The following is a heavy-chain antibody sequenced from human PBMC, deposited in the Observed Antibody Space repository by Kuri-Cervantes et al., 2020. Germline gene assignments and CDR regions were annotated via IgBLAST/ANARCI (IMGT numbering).Heavy chain of an antibody. J-gene: IGHJ4*02. CDR2: IKQDGSEK. CDR3: ARRDYYDSTGYWYY. Sequence: GESLKISCAASGFTFSSYWMSWVRQAPGKGLEWVANIKQDGSEKYYVDSVKGRFTISRDNAKNSLYLQMNSLRSEDTAVYYCARRDYYDSTGYWYYWGQGTLVTVSS. D-gene: IGHD3-22*01. CDR1: GFTFSSYW. V-gene: IGHV3-7*01.